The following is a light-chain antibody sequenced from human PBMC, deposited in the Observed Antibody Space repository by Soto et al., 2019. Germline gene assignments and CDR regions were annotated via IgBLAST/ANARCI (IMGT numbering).Light chain of an antibody. V-gene: IGKV1-12*01. CDR3: QQASSFTLT. CDR2: AAS. Sequence: DIQLTESQSRVSASEGDRIPLTCRATPAIGDWLAWYQKKAGKDPKLVIYAASSLQSGVPSRFSGSGSGTDFTLTISRLQPEDFGTYECQQASSFTLTFGGGTKLDIK. J-gene: IGKJ4*01. CDR1: PAIGDW.